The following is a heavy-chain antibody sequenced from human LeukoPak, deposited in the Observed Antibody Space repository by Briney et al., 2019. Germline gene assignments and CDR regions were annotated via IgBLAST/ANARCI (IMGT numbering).Heavy chain of an antibody. Sequence: PGGSLRLSCTASGFTFGDYAMSWVRQAPGKGLEWVAVIWSDGSDRHYADSVKGRFTISRDNSKNTVSLEMNSLRVEDTAVYYCARDGGCSGGNCYQRFDYWGQGTLVTVSS. CDR3: ARDGGCSGGNCYQRFDY. CDR2: IWSDGSDR. CDR1: GFTFGDYA. D-gene: IGHD2-15*01. J-gene: IGHJ4*02. V-gene: IGHV3-33*01.